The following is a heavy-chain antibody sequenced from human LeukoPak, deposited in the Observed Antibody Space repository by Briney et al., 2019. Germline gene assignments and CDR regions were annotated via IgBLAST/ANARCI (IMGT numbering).Heavy chain of an antibody. J-gene: IGHJ4*02. CDR3: ARVGDWNDLVY. Sequence: PSETLSLTCTVSGGSISPYYWSWIRQTPGKGLEWIGYILYSGTTTNYNPSLKSRVTISVDTSKNQFSLKLSSVTAADTTVYYCARVGDWNDLVYWGQGTLVTVSS. D-gene: IGHD1-1*01. V-gene: IGHV4-59*01. CDR1: GGSISPYY. CDR2: ILYSGTTT.